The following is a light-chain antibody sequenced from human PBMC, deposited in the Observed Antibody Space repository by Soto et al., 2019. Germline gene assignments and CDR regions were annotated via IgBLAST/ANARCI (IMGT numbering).Light chain of an antibody. V-gene: IGKV1-27*01. CDR2: AAS. J-gene: IGKJ4*01. Sequence: DIQMTQSPSSLSASVGDRVTITCRTSQDISNYLAWYQQKPGKVPKLLIYAASTLQSGVPSRFSGGGSGTDFSLTISSLQPEDVATYYCQKYNSAPHTFGRGTKVEIK. CDR1: QDISNY. CDR3: QKYNSAPHT.